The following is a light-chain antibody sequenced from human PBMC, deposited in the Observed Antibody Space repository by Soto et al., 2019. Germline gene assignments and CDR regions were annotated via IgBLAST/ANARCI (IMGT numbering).Light chain of an antibody. CDR2: AAS. CDR1: QSISVY. CDR3: QKYNSAPWT. V-gene: IGKV1-39*01. Sequence: DIQMTQSPSSLSASVGDRVTITCRASQSISVYLNWYQQRPGKAPKLLIYAASKLQSGVPSRFSGSGSGTDFTLTISSLQPEDVATYYCQKYNSAPWTFGQGTKVDIK. J-gene: IGKJ1*01.